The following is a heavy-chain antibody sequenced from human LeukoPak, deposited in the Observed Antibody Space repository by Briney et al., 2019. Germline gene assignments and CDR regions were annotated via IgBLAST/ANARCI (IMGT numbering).Heavy chain of an antibody. V-gene: IGHV3-23*01. CDR1: GFTFSTYT. J-gene: IGHJ4*02. D-gene: IGHD3-22*01. Sequence: GGSLRLSCAASGFTFSTYTLTWVRQAPGKGLEWVSVICGSGSSTYYADSVKGRFTISRDDSNNMLYLQMNSLRAEDTAVYFCAKGQSTSCYSGLGYWGQGTLSPSPQ. CDR3: AKGQSTSCYSGLGY. CDR2: ICGSGSST.